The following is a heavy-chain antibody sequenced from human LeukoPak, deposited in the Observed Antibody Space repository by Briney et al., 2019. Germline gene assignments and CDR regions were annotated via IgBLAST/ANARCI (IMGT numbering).Heavy chain of an antibody. D-gene: IGHD6-13*01. CDR1: GFPFDDYF. J-gene: IGHJ4*02. CDR2: VTNSGYTM. Sequence: PGGSLRLSCAAAGFPFDDYFMGWVRQAPGKGLEWVSYVTNSGYTMYYADSVRGRFTISKDNAKNSLYLHMSGLRAEDTAVYYCARSRARIAAAVYYFDYWGQGTPVTVPS. V-gene: IGHV3-11*01. CDR3: ARSRARIAAAVYYFDY.